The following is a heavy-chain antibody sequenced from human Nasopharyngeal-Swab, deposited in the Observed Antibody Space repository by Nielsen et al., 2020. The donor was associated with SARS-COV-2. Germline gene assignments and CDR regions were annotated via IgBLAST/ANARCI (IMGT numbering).Heavy chain of an antibody. CDR3: AFRWWRSSWYGDY. Sequence: ASVQVSHMVSVYTLTELSMHWVRQAPGKGLEWMGGFDHEDGETNYAQKFQGRVTMTEDTSTDTAYMELSSLRSEDTAVYYCAFRWWRSSWYGDYWGQGTLVTVSS. V-gene: IGHV1-24*01. J-gene: IGHJ4*02. CDR2: FDHEDGET. CDR1: VYTLTELS. D-gene: IGHD6-13*01.